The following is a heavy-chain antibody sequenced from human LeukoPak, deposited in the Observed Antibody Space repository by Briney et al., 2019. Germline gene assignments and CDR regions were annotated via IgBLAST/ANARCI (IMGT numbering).Heavy chain of an antibody. J-gene: IGHJ6*02. D-gene: IGHD6-19*01. V-gene: IGHV3-48*01. CDR3: AREWNSSGWYGSYYYGMDV. CDR2: ISTGSSTT. CDR1: EFAFSTYN. Sequence: GGSLRLSCAASEFAFSTYNMNWVRQAPGKGLEWVSYISTGSSTTYYADSVKGRFTISRDNVENSLYLQMNSLRAEDTAVYYRAREWNSSGWYGSYYYGMDVWGQGTTVTVSS.